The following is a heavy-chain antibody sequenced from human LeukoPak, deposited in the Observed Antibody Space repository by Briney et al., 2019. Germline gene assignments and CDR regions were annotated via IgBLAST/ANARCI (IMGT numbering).Heavy chain of an antibody. Sequence: GGSLRLSCAASGFIFSSYAMSWVRQAPGKGLEWVSPISGSGDTTYYADSVKGRFTISRDNSKNTLYLQMNSLRAEDTAVYYCAKDSAYSSRWYSSFDHWGQGTLVTVSS. CDR3: AKDSAYSSRWYSSFDH. CDR2: ISGSGDTT. J-gene: IGHJ4*02. V-gene: IGHV3-23*01. CDR1: GFIFSSYA. D-gene: IGHD6-13*01.